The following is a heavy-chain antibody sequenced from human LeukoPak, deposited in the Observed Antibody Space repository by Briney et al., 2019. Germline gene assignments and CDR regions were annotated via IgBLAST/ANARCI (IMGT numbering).Heavy chain of an antibody. CDR2: ISSSGSTI. CDR1: GFTFSDYY. Sequence: GGSLRLSCAASGFTFSDYYMSWIRQAPGKGLEWVSYISSSGSTIYYADSVKGRFTISRDNAKNSLYLQMNSLRAEDTAVCYCARGYYDSSGYARLDYWGQGTLVTVSS. V-gene: IGHV3-11*04. D-gene: IGHD3-22*01. CDR3: ARGYYDSSGYARLDY. J-gene: IGHJ4*02.